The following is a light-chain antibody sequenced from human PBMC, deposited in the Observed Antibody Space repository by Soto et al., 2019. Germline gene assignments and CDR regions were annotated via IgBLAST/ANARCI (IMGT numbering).Light chain of an antibody. J-gene: IGLJ2*01. Sequence: QSVLTQPPSVSGAPGQRVTISCTGSSSNIGAGYDVHWYQQLPGTAPKLLIYNNNNRPSGVPDRFSGSKSGTPASLAITGLQAEDEADYYCQSHDSSLSGVVFGGGTKLTVL. CDR2: NNN. CDR1: SSNIGAGYD. CDR3: QSHDSSLSGVV. V-gene: IGLV1-40*01.